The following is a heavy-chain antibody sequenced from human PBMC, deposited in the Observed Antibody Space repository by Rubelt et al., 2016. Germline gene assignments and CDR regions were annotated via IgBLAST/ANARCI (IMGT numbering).Heavy chain of an antibody. Sequence: VQLLASGGGLVQPGGSLRLSCAASGFDFSNYWMSWVRQAPGNGLEWVAVIWYDGSNKYYADSVKGRFTISRDNSKNTLFLQVNSLRPEDTAVYYCARASCAGGNCFPDDYWGQGTLVTISS. J-gene: IGHJ4*02. CDR1: GFDFSNYW. D-gene: IGHD2-15*01. V-gene: IGHV3-33*08. CDR2: IWYDGSNK. CDR3: ARASCAGGNCFPDDY.